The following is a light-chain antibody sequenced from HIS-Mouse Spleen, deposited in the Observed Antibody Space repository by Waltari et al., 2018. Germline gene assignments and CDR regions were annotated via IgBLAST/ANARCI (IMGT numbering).Light chain of an antibody. V-gene: IGLV3-21*02. CDR1: NIGSKS. Sequence: SYVLTQPPSVSVAPGQTARITCGGNNIGSKSVHWYQQKPGQAPVLVVYDDSDRPSGLPERFSGSNSGNTATLTISRVEAEDEADYCCQVWDSSSARVFGTGTKVTVL. CDR3: QVWDSSSARV. CDR2: DDS. J-gene: IGLJ1*01.